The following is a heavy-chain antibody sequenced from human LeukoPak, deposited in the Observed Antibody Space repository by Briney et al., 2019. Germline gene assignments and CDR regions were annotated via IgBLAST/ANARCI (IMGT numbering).Heavy chain of an antibody. CDR3: ARNPPDLVRYFDWLALDY. V-gene: IGHV1-69*05. J-gene: IGHJ4*02. CDR1: GGTFSSYA. Sequence: SVKVSCKASGGTFSSYAISWVRQAPGQGLEWMGGIIPIFGTANYAQKFQGRVTITTDESTSTAYMELSSLRSEDTAVYYCARNPPDLVRYFDWLALDYWGQGTLVTVSS. D-gene: IGHD3-9*01. CDR2: IIPIFGTA.